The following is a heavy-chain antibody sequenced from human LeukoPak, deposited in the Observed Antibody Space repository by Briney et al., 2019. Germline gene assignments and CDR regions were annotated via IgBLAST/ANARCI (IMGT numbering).Heavy chain of an antibody. CDR2: VYHSGSA. CDR3: AREPDA. J-gene: IGHJ5*02. V-gene: IGHV4-39*07. Sequence: SETLSLTCTVSGGSISGSNYHWGWIRQPPGKGLEWFGNVYHSGSAFYNESLRGRTTISVDTSKNHFSLKLTSVTAADTAVYYCAREPDAWGQGVLVTVSS. CDR1: GGSISGSNYH.